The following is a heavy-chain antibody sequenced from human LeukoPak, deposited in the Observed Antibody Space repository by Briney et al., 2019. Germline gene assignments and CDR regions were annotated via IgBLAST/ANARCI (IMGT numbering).Heavy chain of an antibody. Sequence: PSETLSLTCTVSGGSISSYYWSWIRQPPGKGLEWIGHIYTSGATKYNPSLKSRVTISLDTSKNQFSLNVTSVTAADTAVYYCARDRGYSFGYFDYWGQGALVTVSS. V-gene: IGHV4-4*08. CDR1: GGSISSYY. CDR3: ARDRGYSFGYFDY. D-gene: IGHD5-12*01. CDR2: IYTSGAT. J-gene: IGHJ4*02.